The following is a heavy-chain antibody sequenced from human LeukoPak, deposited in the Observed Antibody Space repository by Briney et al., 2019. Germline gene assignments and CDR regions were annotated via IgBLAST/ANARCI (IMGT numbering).Heavy chain of an antibody. CDR2: ISYDGSNK. J-gene: IGHJ4*02. V-gene: IGHV3-30*04. D-gene: IGHD1-1*01. Sequence: PGRSLRLYCAASGFTFSSYAMHWVRQAPGKGLEWVAVISYDGSNKYYADSVKGRFTISRDNSKNTLYLQMNSLRAEDTAVYYCARDPRQLERLGFDYWGQGTLVTVSS. CDR1: GFTFSSYA. CDR3: ARDPRQLERLGFDY.